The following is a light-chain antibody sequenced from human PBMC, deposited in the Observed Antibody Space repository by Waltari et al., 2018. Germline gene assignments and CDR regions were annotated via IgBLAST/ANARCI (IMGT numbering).Light chain of an antibody. CDR1: QSVSRF. V-gene: IGKV3-11*01. J-gene: IGKJ1*01. CDR3: QQRGNWPPWT. Sequence: EIVLTQSPANLSVSPGERATLSCRASQSVSRFLAWYQQKPGQAPRLLIYDTSNRATGIPARFTGSGSGTDFTLTISSLEPEDSAVYYCQQRGNWPPWTFGQGTKVEV. CDR2: DTS.